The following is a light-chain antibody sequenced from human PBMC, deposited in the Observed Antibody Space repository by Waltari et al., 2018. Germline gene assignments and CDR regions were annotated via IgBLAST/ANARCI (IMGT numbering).Light chain of an antibody. V-gene: IGLV2-8*01. Sequence: QSALTQPPSASGAPGQSVTTSCTGTSSDVGVYNYVSWYQHHPAEAPKLLIYEVSKRPSGVPDRFSGSKSGNTASLTVSGLQAEDEGDYYCSSYAGRNTLFGGGTKLTVL. CDR3: SSYAGRNTL. CDR2: EVS. CDR1: SSDVGVYNY. J-gene: IGLJ2*01.